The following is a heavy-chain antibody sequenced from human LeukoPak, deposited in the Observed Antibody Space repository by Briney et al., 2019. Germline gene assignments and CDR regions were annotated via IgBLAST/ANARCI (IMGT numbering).Heavy chain of an antibody. Sequence: TGGSLRLSCAASGFTFSRYTMNWVRQAPGKGLEWVSYISSTGSTKYYADSVKGRFTISRDNAKNSLYLQMNSLRAEDTAVYYCAREGAKRGYSGYDAMYWGQGTLVIVSS. D-gene: IGHD5-12*01. J-gene: IGHJ4*02. CDR2: ISSTGSTK. CDR3: AREGAKRGYSGYDAMY. V-gene: IGHV3-48*04. CDR1: GFTFSRYT.